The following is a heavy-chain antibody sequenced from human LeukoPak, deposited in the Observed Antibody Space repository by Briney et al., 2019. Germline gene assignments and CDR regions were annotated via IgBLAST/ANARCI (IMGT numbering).Heavy chain of an antibody. J-gene: IGHJ4*02. CDR3: ARPTMVRGVIDY. D-gene: IGHD3-10*01. CDR2: IYYSGST. CDR1: GGSISSSSYY. Sequence: SETLSLTYTVSGGSISSSSYYWGWIRQPPGKGLEWIGSIYYSGSTYYNPSLKSRVTISVDTSKNQFSLKLSSVTAADTAVYYCARPTMVRGVIDYWGQGTLVTVSS. V-gene: IGHV4-39*01.